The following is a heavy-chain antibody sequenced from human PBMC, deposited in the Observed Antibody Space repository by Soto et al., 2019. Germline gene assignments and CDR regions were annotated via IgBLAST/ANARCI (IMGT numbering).Heavy chain of an antibody. V-gene: IGHV3-21*01. D-gene: IGHD4-17*01. CDR3: ARVYGDYWYFDL. J-gene: IGHJ2*01. CDR2: SSSSSSYI. CDR1: GFTFSSYS. Sequence: EVQLVESGGGLVKPGGSLRLACAASGFTFSSYSMNWVRQAPGKGLEWVSSSSSSSSYIYYADSVKGRFTISRDNAKNSLYLQMNSLRAEDTAVYYCARVYGDYWYFDLWGRGTLVTVSS.